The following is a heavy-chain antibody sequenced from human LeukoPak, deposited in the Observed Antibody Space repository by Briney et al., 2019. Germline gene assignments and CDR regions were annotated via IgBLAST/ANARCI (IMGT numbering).Heavy chain of an antibody. Sequence: PETLSLTCTVSGGSISSSSYYWGWIRQPPGKGLEWIGSIYYSGSTYYNPSLKSRVTISVDTSKNQFSLKLSSVTAADTAVYYCAREASSSWPTELEYYFDYWGQGTLVTVSS. V-gene: IGHV4-39*07. CDR2: IYYSGST. J-gene: IGHJ4*02. D-gene: IGHD6-13*01. CDR1: GGSISSSSYY. CDR3: AREASSSWPTELEYYFDY.